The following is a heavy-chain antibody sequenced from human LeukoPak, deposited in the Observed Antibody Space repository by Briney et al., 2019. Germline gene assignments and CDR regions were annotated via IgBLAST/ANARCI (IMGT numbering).Heavy chain of an antibody. J-gene: IGHJ4*02. D-gene: IGHD6-6*01. CDR1: GFTVSSNY. Sequence: GGSLRLSCAASGFTVSSNYMSWVRQAPGKGLEWVSVIYSGGSTYYADSVKGRFTISRDNSKNTLYLQMNSLRAEDTAVYYCAFGIAARPINFDYWGQGTLVTVSS. CDR3: AFGIAARPINFDY. V-gene: IGHV3-53*01. CDR2: IYSGGST.